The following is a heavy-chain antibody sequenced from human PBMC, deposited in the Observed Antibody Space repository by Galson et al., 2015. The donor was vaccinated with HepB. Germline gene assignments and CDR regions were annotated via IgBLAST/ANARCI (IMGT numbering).Heavy chain of an antibody. V-gene: IGHV4-39*01. J-gene: IGHJ4*02. Sequence: ETLSLTCTVSGGSISSTNHYWGWIRQPPGKGLEWIGSIHYSGGTYYNPSLKSRVTISVDTSKNQFSLKLSSVTAADTAVYYCARRYSSSWHFYSWGQGTLVTVSS. CDR1: GGSISSTNHY. CDR2: IHYSGGT. CDR3: ARRYSSSWHFYS. D-gene: IGHD6-13*01.